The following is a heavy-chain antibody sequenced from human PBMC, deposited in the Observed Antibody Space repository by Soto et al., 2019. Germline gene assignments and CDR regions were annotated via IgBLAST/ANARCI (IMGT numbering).Heavy chain of an antibody. Sequence: QVQLQESGPGLVKPSRTLSLTCTVSGASISIGGYYWTWIRHQPGKGLEWIGNIYNRERTYYNPSLTSRVTISLDTSQILFSLKLSSVTAADTAVYYCARDRDCRGVSCYRNDAFEIWGQGTMVTVSS. CDR3: ARDRDCRGVSCYRNDAFEI. CDR2: IYNRERT. J-gene: IGHJ3*02. CDR1: GASISIGGYY. D-gene: IGHD2-8*02. V-gene: IGHV4-31*03.